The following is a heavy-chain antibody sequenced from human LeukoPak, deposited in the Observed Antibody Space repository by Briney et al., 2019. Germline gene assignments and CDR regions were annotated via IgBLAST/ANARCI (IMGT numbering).Heavy chain of an antibody. J-gene: IGHJ5*02. CDR1: GVSISNHY. D-gene: IGHD3-10*01. CDR3: ARDQYHGSGTYAWFDP. Sequence: SETLSLTCTVSGVSISNHYWSWIRQPPGKKLEYIGYISFSGSTYHNPSLKSRVSISLDTSKNQFSLNLKSVTAADTAVYYCARDQYHGSGTYAWFDPWGQGTLVTVSS. V-gene: IGHV4-59*11. CDR2: ISFSGST.